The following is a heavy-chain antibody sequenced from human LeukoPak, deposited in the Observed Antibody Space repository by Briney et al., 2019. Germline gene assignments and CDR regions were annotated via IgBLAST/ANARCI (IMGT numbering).Heavy chain of an antibody. Sequence: ASVKVSCKASGYTFTSYGISWVRQAPRQGLEWMGWISAYNGNTNYAQKLQGRVTMTTDTSASTAYMELRSLRSDDTAVYYCARDYYDSSGYYWGDWGQGTLVIVSS. CDR3: ARDYYDSSGYYWGD. D-gene: IGHD3-22*01. CDR1: GYTFTSYG. J-gene: IGHJ4*02. CDR2: ISAYNGNT. V-gene: IGHV1-18*01.